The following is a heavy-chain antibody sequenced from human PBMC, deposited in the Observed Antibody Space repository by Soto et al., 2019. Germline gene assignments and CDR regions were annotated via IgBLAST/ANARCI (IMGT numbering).Heavy chain of an antibody. D-gene: IGHD3-3*01. CDR2: IYHSGST. V-gene: IGHV4-4*02. J-gene: IGHJ5*02. Sequence: SETLSLTCAVSNASINSTNLWSWVRQPPGKGLEWIGGIYHSGSTNYNPSLRSRATISVDRSKNQFYLKLTSVTAADTAVYYCARRYSTVGDFWSGYYLPWGQGTLVTVS. CDR1: NASINSTNL. CDR3: ARRYSTVGDFWSGYYLP.